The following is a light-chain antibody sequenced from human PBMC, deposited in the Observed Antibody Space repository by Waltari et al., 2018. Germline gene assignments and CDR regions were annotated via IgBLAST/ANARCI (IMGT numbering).Light chain of an antibody. CDR1: ESLLYPANNQNF. V-gene: IGKV4-1*01. CDR3: QQYYTSPLT. Sequence: DIVMTQSPESLAGSLGERATITCRSSESLLYPANNQNFLAWYQRKAGQPPKLLFYCASVRESGVPDRFSASGSGTDFILSISSLQAEDVAVYYCQQYYTSPLTFGGGTKVEIK. CDR2: CAS. J-gene: IGKJ4*01.